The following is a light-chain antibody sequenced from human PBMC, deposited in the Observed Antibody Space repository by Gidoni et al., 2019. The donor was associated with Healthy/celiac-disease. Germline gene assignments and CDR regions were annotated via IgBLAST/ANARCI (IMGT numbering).Light chain of an antibody. CDR3: QQRSNWPLLT. CDR1: QSVSSY. Sequence: ELVLTQSPATLSLSPGERATLSCRASQSVSSYLAWYQQKPGQAPRLLIYDASNRATGIPARFSGSGSGTEFTLTISSLEPEDFAVYYCQQRSNWPLLTFGGGTKVEIK. CDR2: DAS. J-gene: IGKJ4*01. V-gene: IGKV3-11*01.